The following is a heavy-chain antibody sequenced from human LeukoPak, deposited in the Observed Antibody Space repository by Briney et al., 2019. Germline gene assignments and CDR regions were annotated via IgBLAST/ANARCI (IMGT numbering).Heavy chain of an antibody. Sequence: SETLSLTCSVSGGSLTNYYWGWIRQPPGKGLEFIGYIHSDGTTNYDSSLHSRVAISLDTSKIQFSLRLYSVTAADTALYFCARLNFRGGEALHFDSWGQGTLVTVSS. V-gene: IGHV4-4*09. D-gene: IGHD3-16*01. CDR1: GGSLTNYY. CDR2: IHSDGTT. J-gene: IGHJ4*02. CDR3: ARLNFRGGEALHFDS.